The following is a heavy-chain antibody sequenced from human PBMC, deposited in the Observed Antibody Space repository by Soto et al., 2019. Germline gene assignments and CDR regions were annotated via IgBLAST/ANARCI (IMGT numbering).Heavy chain of an antibody. Sequence: QVQLVESGGGVVQPGRSLSLSCAASGFTFTTQGMPWVRQSPGKGLEWVASIAYDGSNRNYGDHVKGRFFVSRHNPKKTVSLQMNSLRDEDTAVYYCAKDRGGSWTFDFWGQGILVIVSS. CDR2: IAYDGSNR. J-gene: IGHJ4*02. CDR3: AKDRGGSWTFDF. CDR1: GFTFTTQG. D-gene: IGHD6-13*01. V-gene: IGHV3-30*18.